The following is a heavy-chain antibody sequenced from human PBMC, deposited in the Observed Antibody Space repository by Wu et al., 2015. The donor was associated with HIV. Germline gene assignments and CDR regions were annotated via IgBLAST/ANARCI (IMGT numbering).Heavy chain of an antibody. J-gene: IGHJ6*02. D-gene: IGHD3-10*01. CDR3: ATSYYGSGSYPTFYYYYAMDV. Sequence: QVQLLQSGAEVKKPGASVKVSCKASGYTFTSYDINWVRQATGQGLEWMGWMNPNSGKTGYGQKFQGRVAMTRNISTRTAYMELSGLKSEDTAVYYCATSYYGSGSYPTFYYYYAMDVWGQGTTVTVSS. V-gene: IGHV1-8*01. CDR1: GYTFTSYD. CDR2: MNPNSGKT.